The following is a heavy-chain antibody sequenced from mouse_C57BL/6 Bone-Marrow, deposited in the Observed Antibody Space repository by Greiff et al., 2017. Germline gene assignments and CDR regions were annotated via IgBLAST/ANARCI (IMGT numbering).Heavy chain of an antibody. D-gene: IGHD1-1*01. CDR1: GFTFSDYG. V-gene: IGHV5-17*01. CDR2: ISSGSSTI. Sequence: EVHLVESGGGLVKPGGSLKLSCAASGFTFSDYGMHWVRQAPEKGLEWVAYISSGSSTIYYADTVKGRFTISRDNAKNTLFLQMTSLRSEDTAMYYCAREVITTVVAFDYWGQGTTLTVSS. J-gene: IGHJ2*01. CDR3: AREVITTVVAFDY.